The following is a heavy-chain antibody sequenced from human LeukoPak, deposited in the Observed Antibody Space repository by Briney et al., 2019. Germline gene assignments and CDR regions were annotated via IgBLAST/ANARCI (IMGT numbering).Heavy chain of an antibody. CDR2: ISSSGSSI. J-gene: IGHJ4*02. V-gene: IGHV3-48*03. D-gene: IGHD1-26*01. CDR1: GFTFSSDE. CDR3: ARPINNGNYLFDY. Sequence: GVSLRLSGAGAGFTFSSDEMNWVREAPGKVVDGWSDISSSGSSIYYADSVKGRFTISRDNAKNSLYLQMNSLRAEDTAVYYCARPINNGNYLFDYWGQGTLVTVSS.